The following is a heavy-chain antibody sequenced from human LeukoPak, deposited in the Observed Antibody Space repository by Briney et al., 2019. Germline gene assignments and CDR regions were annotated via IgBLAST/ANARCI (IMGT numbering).Heavy chain of an antibody. J-gene: IGHJ4*02. CDR3: ARDLLLFGVVIFPGD. CDR1: GGSITSYY. Sequence: SETLSLTCTVFGGSITSYYWTWIRQPPGKGLEWIGYIYYSGNSLTNYNPSLKSRVTISVDTSKNQFSLKLSSVTAADTAVYYCARDLLLFGVVIFPGDWGQGTLVTVSS. D-gene: IGHD3-3*01. V-gene: IGHV4-59*12. CDR2: IYYSGNSLT.